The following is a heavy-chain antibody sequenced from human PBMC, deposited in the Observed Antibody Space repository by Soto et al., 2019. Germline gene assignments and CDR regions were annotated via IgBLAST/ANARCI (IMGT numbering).Heavy chain of an antibody. Sequence: GGSLRLSCAASGFTFSSYGMHWVRQAPGKGLEWVAVISYDGSNKYYADSVKGRFTISRDNSKNTLYLQMNSLRAEDTAVYYCAKDRPIVVVPAATSKGYWGQGTLVTVSS. CDR2: ISYDGSNK. J-gene: IGHJ4*02. D-gene: IGHD2-2*01. CDR3: AKDRPIVVVPAATSKGY. CDR1: GFTFSSYG. V-gene: IGHV3-30*18.